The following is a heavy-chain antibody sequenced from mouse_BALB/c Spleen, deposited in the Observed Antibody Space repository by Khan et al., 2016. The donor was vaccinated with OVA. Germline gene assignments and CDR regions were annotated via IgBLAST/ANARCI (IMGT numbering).Heavy chain of an antibody. CDR3: ARQNYYGYAMDY. V-gene: IGHV3-2*02. Sequence: EVQLVETGPGLVKPSQSLSLTCTVTGYSITSDYAWNWIRQFPGNKLEWMGYISYSGSTSYNPSLKSRISITRDTSKNQFFLQLTSVTTEDIATYYCARQNYYGYAMDYWGQGTSVTVSS. CDR1: GYSITSDYA. D-gene: IGHD1-1*01. J-gene: IGHJ4*01. CDR2: ISYSGST.